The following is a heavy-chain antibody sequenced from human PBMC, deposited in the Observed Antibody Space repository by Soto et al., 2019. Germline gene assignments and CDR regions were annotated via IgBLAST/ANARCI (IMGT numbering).Heavy chain of an antibody. CDR2: IIPLFGTT. CDR3: AAELGFGKLSVV. D-gene: IGHD3-10*01. Sequence: QVQVVQSGVEVRRPGSSVKVSCKASGGTFKNCVISWVRQAPGQGLEWMGGIIPLFGTTDFAQRFPRRLTITTDESTTTAYMERSRLRSEDTATYYCAAELGFGKLSVVWGQGTTVIVPS. CDR1: GGTFKNCV. J-gene: IGHJ6*02. V-gene: IGHV1-69*01.